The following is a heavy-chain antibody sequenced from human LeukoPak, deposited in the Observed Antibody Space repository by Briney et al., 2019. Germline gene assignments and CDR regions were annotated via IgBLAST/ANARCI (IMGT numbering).Heavy chain of an antibody. J-gene: IGHJ5*02. CDR2: VKQDGSEK. Sequence: GGSLRLSCAASGFTFSSYWMSWVRQAPGKGLEWVANVKQDGSEKYYVDSVKGRFTISRDNAKNSLYLQMNSLRAEDTAVYYCAREKKYYDIVTGPSGSWFDPWGQGTLVTVSS. V-gene: IGHV3-7*01. D-gene: IGHD3-9*01. CDR1: GFTFSSYW. CDR3: AREKKYYDIVTGPSGSWFDP.